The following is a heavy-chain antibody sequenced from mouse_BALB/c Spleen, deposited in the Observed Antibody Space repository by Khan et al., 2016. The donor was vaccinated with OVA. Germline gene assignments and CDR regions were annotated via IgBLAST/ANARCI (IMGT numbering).Heavy chain of an antibody. CDR3: ARGDYGYGDFDF. V-gene: IGHV1S137*01. CDR2: ISTYYGDA. Sequence: QVQLQQSGAELVRPGVSVKISCKGSGYTFTDYAMHWVKQSHAKSLEWIGVISTYYGDANYNQKFKGKATMTVDKSSSTAYMELARLTSEDSAIYDCARGDYGYGDFDFWGEGTTVTVSA. J-gene: IGHJ1*01. CDR1: GYTFTDYA. D-gene: IGHD1-1*01.